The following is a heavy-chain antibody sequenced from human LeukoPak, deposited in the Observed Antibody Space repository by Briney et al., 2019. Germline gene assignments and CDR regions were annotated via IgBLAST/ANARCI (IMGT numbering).Heavy chain of an antibody. Sequence: SVKVSCKASGGTFSSYAISWVRQAPGQGLEWMEGIIPNFGTANYAQKFQGRVTITTDESTSTAYMELSSVRSEDTAVYYCARYRGLWNYVLFYWGQGTLVTVSS. V-gene: IGHV1-69*05. CDR2: IIPNFGTA. D-gene: IGHD1-7*01. J-gene: IGHJ4*02. CDR3: ARYRGLWNYVLFY. CDR1: GGTFSSYA.